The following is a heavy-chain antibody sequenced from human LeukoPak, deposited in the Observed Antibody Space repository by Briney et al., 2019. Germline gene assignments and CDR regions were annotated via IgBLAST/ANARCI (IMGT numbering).Heavy chain of an antibody. CDR1: GYTFTGYY. Sequence: GASVKVSCKASGYTFTGYYMHWVRQAPGQGLEWMGWINPNSGGTNYAQKFQGRVTMTRDTSISTAYMELSRLRSDDTAVYYCARDGGGGSGNHYYYYYMDVWGKGTTVTVSS. J-gene: IGHJ6*03. D-gene: IGHD6-19*01. CDR3: ARDGGGGSGNHYYYYYMDV. CDR2: INPNSGGT. V-gene: IGHV1-2*02.